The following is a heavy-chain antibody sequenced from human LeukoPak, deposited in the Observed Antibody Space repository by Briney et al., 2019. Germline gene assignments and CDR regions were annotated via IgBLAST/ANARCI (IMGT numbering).Heavy chain of an antibody. D-gene: IGHD5-18*01. CDR1: GGSISSNNW. CDR2: IYHDGST. CDR3: ARDRGGYTYSHDY. Sequence: SETLSLTCAVSGGSISSNNWWIWVRQSPEKGLKWIGEIYHDGSTNYNPSLKSRVTISMDKSKNQLSLKLNFVTAADTAVYYCARDRGGYTYSHDYWGQGTLVTVSS. V-gene: IGHV4-4*02. J-gene: IGHJ4*02.